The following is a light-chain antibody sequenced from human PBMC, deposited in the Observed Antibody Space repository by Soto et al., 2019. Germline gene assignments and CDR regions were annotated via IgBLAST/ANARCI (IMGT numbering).Light chain of an antibody. V-gene: IGKV1-27*01. CDR1: QGILTY. Sequence: DIPITQSPSSLSASVGDRVTLTCRASQGILTYLAWYQQKPGQVPELLIQAASTLQPGVPSRFSGSGSGTEFTLTIDSLQPEDVATYCCQKYDSAPWTFGQGTKVDIK. J-gene: IGKJ1*01. CDR3: QKYDSAPWT. CDR2: AAS.